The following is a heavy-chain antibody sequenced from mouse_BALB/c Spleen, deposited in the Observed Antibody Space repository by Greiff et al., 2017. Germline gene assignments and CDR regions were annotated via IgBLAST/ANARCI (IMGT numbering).Heavy chain of an antibody. J-gene: IGHJ3*01. CDR3: ARNYGYSGFAY. D-gene: IGHD1-2*01. CDR2: ISYSGST. V-gene: IGHV3-2*02. CDR1: GYSITSDYA. Sequence: EVQLVESGPGLVKPSQSLSLTCTVTGYSITSDYAWNWIRQFPGNKLEWMGYISYSGSTSYNPSLKSRISITRDTSKNQFFLQLNSVTTEDTATYYCARNYGYSGFAYWGQGTLVTVSA.